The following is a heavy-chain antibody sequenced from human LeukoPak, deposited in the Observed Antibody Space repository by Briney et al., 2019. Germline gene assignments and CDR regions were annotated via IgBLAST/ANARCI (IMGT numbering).Heavy chain of an antibody. CDR2: IRSSSTYI. D-gene: IGHD3-22*01. Sequence: PGGSLRLSCAASGFTFSGYTMNWVRQAPGKGLEWVSSIRSSSTYIYYADSVKGRFTISRDNAKNSLYLQMNSLRAEDTAAYYCARDSHYDSSGYYYYWGQGTLVTVSS. CDR1: GFTFSGYT. CDR3: ARDSHYDSSGYYYY. V-gene: IGHV3-21*01. J-gene: IGHJ4*02.